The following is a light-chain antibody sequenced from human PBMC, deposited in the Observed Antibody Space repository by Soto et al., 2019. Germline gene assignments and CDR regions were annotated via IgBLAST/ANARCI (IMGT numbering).Light chain of an antibody. CDR3: QQSYSSPPT. CDR2: AAS. J-gene: IGKJ1*01. V-gene: IGKV1-39*01. CDR1: QSISNH. Sequence: DIQMTQSPSSLSASVEDRVIITCRASQSISNHLNWYQQKPGKAPKLLIFAASSLQSGVPSRFSGSRSGPDFTLTISSLQPEVFATYYCQQSYSSPPTFGQWTKVEIK.